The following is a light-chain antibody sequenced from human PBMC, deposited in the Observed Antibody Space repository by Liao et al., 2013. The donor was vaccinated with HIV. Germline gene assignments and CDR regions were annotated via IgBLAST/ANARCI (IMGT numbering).Light chain of an antibody. J-gene: IGLJ2*01. V-gene: IGLV3-1*01. Sequence: SYELTQPPSVSVSPGQTATITCSGDKLGDRYACWYQQKTGQSPVLVIYQDTYRPSGIPERFSGSNSGNTATLTISGTQPTDEADYYCQAWDRNTAIFGRGTKLTVL. CDR2: QDT. CDR3: QAWDRNTAI. CDR1: KLGDRY.